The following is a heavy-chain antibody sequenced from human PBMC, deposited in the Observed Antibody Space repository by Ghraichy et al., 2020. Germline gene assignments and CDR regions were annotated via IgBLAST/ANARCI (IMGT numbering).Heavy chain of an antibody. J-gene: IGHJ4*02. CDR3: TTDLGSSTHLDY. Sequence: GGSLRLSCAASGFTFSNAWMSWVRQAPGKGLEWVGRIKSKTDGGTTDYAAPVKGRFTISRDDSKNTLYLQMNSLKTEDTAVYYCTTDLGSSTHLDYWGQGTLVTVSS. CDR2: IKSKTDGGTT. V-gene: IGHV3-15*01. CDR1: GFTFSNAW. D-gene: IGHD6-6*01.